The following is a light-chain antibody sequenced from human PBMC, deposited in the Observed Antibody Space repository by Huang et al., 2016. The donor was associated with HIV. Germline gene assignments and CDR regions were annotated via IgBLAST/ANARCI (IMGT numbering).Light chain of an antibody. CDR3: QQSYTTPL. CDR2: AAS. J-gene: IGKJ3*01. Sequence: DIQMTQSPSSLSASVGDRVTITCRASQNISTYLNWYQQKPGKAPKLLIFAASSLQSGVPSRFSGSGSGTDFTLTISSLQPEDFATYYCQQSYTTPLFGPGTKVDIK. V-gene: IGKV1-39*01. CDR1: QNISTY.